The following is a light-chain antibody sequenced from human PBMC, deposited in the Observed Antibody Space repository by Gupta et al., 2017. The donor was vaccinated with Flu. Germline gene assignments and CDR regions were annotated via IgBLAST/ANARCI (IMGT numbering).Light chain of an antibody. Sequence: QSALTQPASVSGSPGQSITISCPGTTSDVGGYDSVSWYQQHPGKAPKLIIYEVSDRPSGVSNRFSGSKSGNTASLTISGLQAADEADYYCSSHTTTSTVIFGGGTKVTVL. V-gene: IGLV2-14*01. CDR1: TSDVGGYDS. CDR2: EVS. CDR3: SSHTTTSTVI. J-gene: IGLJ2*01.